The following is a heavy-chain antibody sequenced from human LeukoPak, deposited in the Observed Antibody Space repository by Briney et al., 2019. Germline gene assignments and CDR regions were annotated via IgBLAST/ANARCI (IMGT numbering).Heavy chain of an antibody. D-gene: IGHD3-10*01. V-gene: IGHV1-46*01. CDR2: INPSGGST. J-gene: IGHJ4*02. CDR3: ARARWFGERDRYYFDY. CDR1: GYTFTSYY. Sequence: GASVKVSCKASGYTFTSYYMHWVRQAPGQGLEWMGMINPSGGSTSYAQKFQGRVTMTRDTSISTAYMELSRLRSDDTAVYYCARARWFGERDRYYFDYWGQGTLVTVSS.